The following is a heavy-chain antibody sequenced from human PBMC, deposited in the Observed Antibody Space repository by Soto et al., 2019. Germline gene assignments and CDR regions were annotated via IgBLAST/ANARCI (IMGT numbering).Heavy chain of an antibody. CDR2: INHSGST. CDR3: ARGGMQQLPYYYYGMDV. V-gene: IGHV4-34*01. Sequence: SETLSLTCAVYGGSFSGYYWSWIRQPPGKGLEWIGEINHSGSTNYNPSLKSRVTISVDTSKNQFSLKLSSVTAADTAVYYCARGGMQQLPYYYYGMDVRGQGTTVTVS. CDR1: GGSFSGYY. D-gene: IGHD6-13*01. J-gene: IGHJ6*02.